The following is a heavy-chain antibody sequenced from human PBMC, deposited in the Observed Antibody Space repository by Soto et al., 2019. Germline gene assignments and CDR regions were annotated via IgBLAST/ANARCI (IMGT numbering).Heavy chain of an antibody. CDR2: INHSGST. D-gene: IGHD5-18*01. J-gene: IGHJ4*02. Sequence: KPSETLSLTCAVYGGSFSGYYWSWIRQPPGKGLEWIGEINHSGSTNYNPSLKSRVTISVDTSKNQFSLKLSSVTAADTAVYYCAREGYSYPRSLDYWGQGTLVTVSS. CDR1: GGSFSGYY. V-gene: IGHV4-34*01. CDR3: AREGYSYPRSLDY.